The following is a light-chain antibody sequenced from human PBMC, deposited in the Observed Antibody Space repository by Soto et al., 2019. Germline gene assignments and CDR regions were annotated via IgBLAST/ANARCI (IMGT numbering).Light chain of an antibody. Sequence: IVLTQSPGTLSLSPGERATLSCRASQSFSSVYLAWYQQKPGQAPRLLIYGASNRATGIPDRFSGSGSGTDFTLTISRLEPEDFAVYYCQQYGSSEITFGQGTRLEIK. CDR3: QQYGSSEIT. CDR2: GAS. CDR1: QSFSSVY. V-gene: IGKV3-20*01. J-gene: IGKJ5*01.